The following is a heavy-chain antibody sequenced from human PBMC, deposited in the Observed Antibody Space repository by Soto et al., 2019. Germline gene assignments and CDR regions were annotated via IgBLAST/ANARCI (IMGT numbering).Heavy chain of an antibody. CDR3: AMSHYDIRGWLDP. J-gene: IGHJ5*02. CDR1: RGKCGGYG. D-gene: IGHD3-9*01. Sequence: AGGCLRVWWAEARGKCGGYGRGWVSRKEGEGLEGVSSISSSSSHIYYADSVKSRFTISRDNAKNTLYLQMNSLRVEDTAVYYCAMSHYDIRGWLDPWGQGTLVTVSS. CDR2: ISSSSSHI. V-gene: IGHV3-21*01.